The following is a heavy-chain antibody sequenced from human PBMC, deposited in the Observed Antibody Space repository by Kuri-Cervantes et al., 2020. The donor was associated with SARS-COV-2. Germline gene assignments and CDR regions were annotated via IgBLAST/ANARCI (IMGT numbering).Heavy chain of an antibody. Sequence: GESLKISCAASGFTFSPYGMQWVRQAPGKGLEWVAVISYDGSNKYYADSVKGRFTIPRDNSKNTLYLQMNSLRAEDTAVYYCAKGLGYYYGMDVWGQGTTVTVSS. V-gene: IGHV3-30*18. J-gene: IGHJ6*02. CDR1: GFTFSPYG. CDR2: ISYDGSNK. CDR3: AKGLGYYYGMDV. D-gene: IGHD6-6*01.